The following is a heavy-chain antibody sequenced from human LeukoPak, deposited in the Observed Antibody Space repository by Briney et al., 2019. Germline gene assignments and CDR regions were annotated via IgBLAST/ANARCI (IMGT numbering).Heavy chain of an antibody. D-gene: IGHD6-13*01. CDR1: RGSIRTADYY. CDR3: ARTSSWYAGAWFDS. J-gene: IGHJ5*01. Sequence: SETLSLTCTVSRGSIRTADYYWAWVRQPPGEGLEWLGSIYFSGTPYFNPSLESRVAVSIDTSKNQFSLKVTSVNASDTAVYFCARTSSWYAGAWFDSWGQGTLVTVSS. CDR2: IYFSGTP. V-gene: IGHV4-39*01.